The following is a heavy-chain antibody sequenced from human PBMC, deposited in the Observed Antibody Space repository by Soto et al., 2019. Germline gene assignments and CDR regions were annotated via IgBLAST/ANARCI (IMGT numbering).Heavy chain of an antibody. V-gene: IGHV3-21*01. J-gene: IGHJ4*02. CDR1: GFTFSSYS. CDR2: ISSSSSYI. D-gene: IGHD3-22*01. Sequence: GESLKISCAASGFTFSSYSMNWVRQAPGKGLEWVSSISSSSSYIYYADSVKGRFTISRDNAKNSLYLQMNSLRAEDTAVYYCARARWYYYDSRGYYTSDYWGQGTLVTVSS. CDR3: ARARWYYYDSRGYYTSDY.